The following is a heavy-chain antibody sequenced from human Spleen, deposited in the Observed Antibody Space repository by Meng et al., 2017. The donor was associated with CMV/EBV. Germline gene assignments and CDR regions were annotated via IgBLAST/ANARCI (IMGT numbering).Heavy chain of an antibody. J-gene: IGHJ4*02. D-gene: IGHD2-21*01. Sequence: GESLKISCAASGFTFSSYAMSWVSQAPGKGLEWVSAISGSGGSTYYADSVKGRFTISRDNSKNTLYLQMNSLRAEDTAVYYCAKGHIVVVIATRFGYWCQGTLVTVSS. CDR3: AKGHIVVVIATRFGY. CDR1: GFTFSSYA. V-gene: IGHV3-23*01. CDR2: ISGSGGST.